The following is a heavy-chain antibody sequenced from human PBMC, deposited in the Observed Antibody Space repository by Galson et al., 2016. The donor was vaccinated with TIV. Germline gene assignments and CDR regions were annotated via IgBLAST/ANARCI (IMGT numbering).Heavy chain of an antibody. CDR1: GDTFTGYY. CDR3: ARARYGDYFDY. CDR2: IDPRSVAT. J-gene: IGHJ4*02. V-gene: IGHV1-2*02. D-gene: IGHD4-17*01. Sequence: PVKVSCKASGDTFTGYYVHWVRQAPGQGLEWMGWIDPRSVATNYARKFQGRVTMTRDTSISTAYMELSRLKSDDTAVYYCARARYGDYFDYWGQGTLVTVSS.